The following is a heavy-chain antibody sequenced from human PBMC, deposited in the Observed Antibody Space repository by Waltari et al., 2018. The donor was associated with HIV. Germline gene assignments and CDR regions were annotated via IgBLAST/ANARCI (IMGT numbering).Heavy chain of an antibody. Sequence: QAQLVQSGAEGKKPGASVKVSCTASGYTFTSYGISRVPQAPGQGVEWMGWIRCYNGDANDAQELEDRINMTTDNSTSTAYRELRSLRTDDTAVYYCARLGYCGGGSCYLHHYYGIDVWGQGTTVTVSS. CDR2: IRCYNGDA. D-gene: IGHD2-15*01. CDR1: GYTFTSYG. CDR3: ARLGYCGGGSCYLHHYYGIDV. J-gene: IGHJ6*02. V-gene: IGHV1-18*01.